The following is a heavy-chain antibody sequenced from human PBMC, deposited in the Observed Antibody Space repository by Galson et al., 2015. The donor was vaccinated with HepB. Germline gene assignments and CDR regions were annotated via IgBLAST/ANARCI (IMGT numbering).Heavy chain of an antibody. V-gene: IGHV3-74*01. CDR2: INSDGSST. CDR3: ARVSSSGWGYYYMDV. J-gene: IGHJ6*03. CDR1: GFTFSSYW. Sequence: SLRLSCAASGFTFSSYWMHWVRQAPGKGLVWDSRINSDGSSTSYADSVKGRFTISRDNAKNTLYLQMNSLRAEDTAVYYCARVSSSGWGYYYMDVWGKGTTVTVSS. D-gene: IGHD6-19*01.